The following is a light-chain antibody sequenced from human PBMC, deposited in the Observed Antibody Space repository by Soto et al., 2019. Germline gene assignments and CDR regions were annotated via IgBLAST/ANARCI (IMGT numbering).Light chain of an antibody. Sequence: DIQMTQSPYSVSASVGDRVTITCRASQGIAAALAWYQQKPGKAPKLLIYGTSTLVSGVPSRFSGSTSGTDFTLTINSLQPEDFATYYCQQANSFPRTFGPGTKVDIK. CDR3: QQANSFPRT. V-gene: IGKV1-12*01. CDR2: GTS. CDR1: QGIAAA. J-gene: IGKJ3*01.